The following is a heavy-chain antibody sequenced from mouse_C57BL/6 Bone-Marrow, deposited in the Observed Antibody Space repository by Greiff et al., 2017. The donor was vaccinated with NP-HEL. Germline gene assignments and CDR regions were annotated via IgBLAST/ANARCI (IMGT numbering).Heavy chain of an antibody. CDR1: GYTFTSYG. Sequence: DVQLQESGAELVKPGASVKVSCKASGYTFTSYGINWVKQRPGQGLEWIGYIYIGNGYTEYNEKFKGKATLTSDTSSSTAYMQLSSLTSEDSASYFCARRDYDDDWFAYWGQGTLVTVSA. D-gene: IGHD2-4*01. CDR2: IYIGNGYT. CDR3: ARRDYDDDWFAY. J-gene: IGHJ3*01. V-gene: IGHV1-58*01.